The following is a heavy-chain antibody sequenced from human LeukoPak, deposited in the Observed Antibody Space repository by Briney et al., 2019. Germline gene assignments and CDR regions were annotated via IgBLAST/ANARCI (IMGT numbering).Heavy chain of an antibody. CDR3: ATVYDSGSYSCPH. CDR1: GYTFTSYD. CDR2: MNANSGNT. Sequence: ASVKVSCKASGYTFTSYDINWVRQATGQGLEWMGWMNANSGNTGYAQKFQGRVTMTRNTSISTAYMELSSLRSEDTAVYYCATVYDSGSYSCPHWGQGTLVTVSS. D-gene: IGHD3-10*01. V-gene: IGHV1-8*01. J-gene: IGHJ4*02.